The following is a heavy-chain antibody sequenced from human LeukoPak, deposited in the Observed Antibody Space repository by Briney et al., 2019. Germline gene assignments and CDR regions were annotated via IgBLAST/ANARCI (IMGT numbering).Heavy chain of an antibody. CDR3: ARGRYYYDSSGYYPNWFDS. D-gene: IGHD3-22*01. CDR1: GGSISSGDYC. V-gene: IGHV4-30-4*01. Sequence: SETLSLTCTVSGGSISSGDYCWSWIRQPPGKGLEWLGYIYCSGSTYYNPSLKSRVTISVATSKNQFSLKLSSVTAADTAVYYCARGRYYYDSSGYYPNWFDSWGQGTLVAVSS. J-gene: IGHJ5*01. CDR2: IYCSGST.